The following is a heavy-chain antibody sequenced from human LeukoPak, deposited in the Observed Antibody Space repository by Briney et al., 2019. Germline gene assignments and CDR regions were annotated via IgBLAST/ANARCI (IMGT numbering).Heavy chain of an antibody. V-gene: IGHV3-74*01. Sequence: GGSLRLSCAASGFTFSSYWMHWVRQAPGKGLVWVSRINSDGSSTSYADSVKGRFTISRDNAKNTLYLQMNSLRAEDTAVYYCARDSGYYGSGTRFDPWGQGTLVTVSS. CDR3: ARDSGYYGSGTRFDP. CDR1: GFTFSSYW. CDR2: INSDGSST. J-gene: IGHJ5*02. D-gene: IGHD3-10*01.